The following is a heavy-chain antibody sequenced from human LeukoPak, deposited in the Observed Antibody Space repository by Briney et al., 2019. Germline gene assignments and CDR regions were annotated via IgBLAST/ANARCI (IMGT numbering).Heavy chain of an antibody. V-gene: IGHV4-34*01. CDR1: GGSISSYY. D-gene: IGHD3-9*01. CDR3: ARKGLRYFDWLPQGAFDI. Sequence: SETLSLTCTVSGGSISSYYWSWIRQPPGKGLEWIGEINHSGSTNYNPSLKSRVTISVDTSKNQFSLRLSSVTAADTAVYYCARKGLRYFDWLPQGAFDIWGQGTMVTVSS. CDR2: INHSGST. J-gene: IGHJ3*02.